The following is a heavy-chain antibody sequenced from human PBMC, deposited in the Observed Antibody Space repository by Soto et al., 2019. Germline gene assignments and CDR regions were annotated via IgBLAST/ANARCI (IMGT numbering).Heavy chain of an antibody. CDR1: GGTFGNHA. Sequence: AASVKVSCKASGGTFGNHAISWVRQAPGQGLEWMGGIITFFKATNYAQKFQGRVTITADDSTSTAYMDLYSLRSEDTAVYYCARDVPLNYYDGTFSYYAMDVWGQGTTVTVSS. CDR2: IITFFKAT. D-gene: IGHD3-16*01. V-gene: IGHV1-69*13. J-gene: IGHJ6*02. CDR3: ARDVPLNYYDGTFSYYAMDV.